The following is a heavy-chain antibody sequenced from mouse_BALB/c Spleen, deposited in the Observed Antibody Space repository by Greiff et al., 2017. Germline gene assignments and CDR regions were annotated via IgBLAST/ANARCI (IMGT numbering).Heavy chain of an antibody. J-gene: IGHJ3*01. V-gene: IGHV1-69*02. CDR1: GYTFTSYW. CDR3: TRSEAGSRVFAY. Sequence: QVQLQQPGAELVRPGASVKLSCKASGYTFTSYWINWVKQRPGQGLEWIGNIYPSDSYTNYNQKFKDKATLTVDKSSSTAYMQLSSPTSEDSAVYYCTRSEAGSRVFAYWGQGTLVTVSA. D-gene: IGHD1-1*01. CDR2: IYPSDSYT.